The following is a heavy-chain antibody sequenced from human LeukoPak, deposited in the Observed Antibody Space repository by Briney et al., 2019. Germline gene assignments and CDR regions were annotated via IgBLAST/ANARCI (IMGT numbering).Heavy chain of an antibody. Sequence: PGGSLRPFCAASGFTFSSHDMHWVRQGTGKGLEWVSAIGIAGDTYYPGSVKGRFTISRENAKNSLYLQMNGLRAGDTAVYYCARARPRGYYDYWGQGTLVTVSS. D-gene: IGHD3-22*01. CDR3: ARARPRGYYDY. V-gene: IGHV3-13*01. CDR2: IGIAGDT. CDR1: GFTFSSHD. J-gene: IGHJ4*02.